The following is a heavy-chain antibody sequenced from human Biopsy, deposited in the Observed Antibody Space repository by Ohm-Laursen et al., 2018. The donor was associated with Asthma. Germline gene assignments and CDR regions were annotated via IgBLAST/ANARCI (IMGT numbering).Heavy chain of an antibody. V-gene: IGHV1-18*01. Sequence: ASVKVSCNTSGYTFNSAGITWARQAPGQGLEWKGWISVYNGNTKVAQKLQDRVTMITDTSTSTAYMELRSLRSDDTAVYFCARAVDYSHYYGIDVWGQGTTVTVS. D-gene: IGHD3-10*01. CDR3: ARAVDYSHYYGIDV. CDR2: ISVYNGNT. CDR1: GYTFNSAG. J-gene: IGHJ6*02.